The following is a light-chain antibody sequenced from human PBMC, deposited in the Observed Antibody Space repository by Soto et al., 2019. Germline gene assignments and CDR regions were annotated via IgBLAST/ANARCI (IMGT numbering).Light chain of an antibody. CDR1: NIGSKS. Sequence: SYELTQPPSVSVAPGKTARITCEGNNIGSKSVHWSQQKPGQAPVLVIYYDSDRPSGIPERFSGSNSGNTATLTISRVEAGDEADYYCQVWDSSSDHVFGTGTKLTVL. J-gene: IGLJ1*01. CDR3: QVWDSSSDHV. V-gene: IGLV3-21*04. CDR2: YDS.